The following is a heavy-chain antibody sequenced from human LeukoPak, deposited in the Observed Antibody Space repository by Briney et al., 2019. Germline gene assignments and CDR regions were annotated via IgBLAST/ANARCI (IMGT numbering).Heavy chain of an antibody. V-gene: IGHV3-23*01. CDR1: GFTFSSYA. CDR2: ISGSGGST. J-gene: IGHJ4*02. Sequence: PGGSLRLSCAASGFTFSSYAMSWVRQAPGKGLEWVSAISGSGGSTYYADSVKGRFTISRGNSKNTLYLQMNSLRAEDTAVYYCAREYYDFWSGYYAYWGQGTLVTVSS. D-gene: IGHD3-3*01. CDR3: AREYYDFWSGYYAY.